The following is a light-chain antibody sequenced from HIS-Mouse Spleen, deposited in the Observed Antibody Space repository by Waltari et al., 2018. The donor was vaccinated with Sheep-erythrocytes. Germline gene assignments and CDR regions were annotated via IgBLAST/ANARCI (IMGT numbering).Light chain of an antibody. J-gene: IGLJ2*01. Sequence: SYELTQPPSVSVSPGQTARITCPGDALPKQYAYWYQQKPGQAPGLVIYKDSERPAGIPERFSGSNSGNTATLTISGTQAMDEADYYGQAWDSSIVVFGGGTKLTVL. CDR1: ALPKQY. CDR3: QAWDSSIVV. V-gene: IGLV3-25*02. CDR2: KDS.